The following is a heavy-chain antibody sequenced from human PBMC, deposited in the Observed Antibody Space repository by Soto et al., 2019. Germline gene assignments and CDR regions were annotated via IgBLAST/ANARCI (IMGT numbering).Heavy chain of an antibody. CDR2: IRYDGSNI. Sequence: QVQLVESGGGGVQPGRSLRLSCAASGSIFRGYGMHWVRQAPGKGLEWVAVIRYDGSNINYADCVMGRFTSSRDNSKNPLYLEMNSLRAEDTAVYYGARDGIGGTTVRGYLDYWGQGNLVTVSS. V-gene: IGHV3-33*01. J-gene: IGHJ4*02. CDR3: ARDGIGGTTVRGYLDY. CDR1: GSIFRGYG. D-gene: IGHD2-15*01.